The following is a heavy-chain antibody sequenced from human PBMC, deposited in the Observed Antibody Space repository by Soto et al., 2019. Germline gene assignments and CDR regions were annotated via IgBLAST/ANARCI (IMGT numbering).Heavy chain of an antibody. J-gene: IGHJ5*02. D-gene: IGHD3-10*01. CDR3: ARQVRGVIFPTPGWFDP. V-gene: IGHV4-59*08. CDR2: IYNTGST. Sequence: QVQLQESGPGLVRPLETLSLACTVSGGSISSDYWSWIRQPPGEGLEWIGYIYNTGSTDYNPSLKRRVTISVDTSKNQFSLKLSSVTAADTAVYYCARQVRGVIFPTPGWFDPWGQGTLVTVSS. CDR1: GGSISSDY.